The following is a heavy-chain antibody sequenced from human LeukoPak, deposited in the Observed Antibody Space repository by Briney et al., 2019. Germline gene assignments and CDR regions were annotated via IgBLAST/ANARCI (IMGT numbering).Heavy chain of an antibody. CDR2: IYYSGST. D-gene: IGHD3-10*01. Sequence: SETLSLTCTVSGGSINNYYWSWVRQPPGKGLEWIGYIYYSGSTTYNPSLKSRVTISVDTSKNQFSLMLSSVTAADTAVYYCARALYGSGSYSTYWGQGTLVTVSS. J-gene: IGHJ4*02. CDR3: ARALYGSGSYSTY. CDR1: GGSINNYY. V-gene: IGHV4-59*12.